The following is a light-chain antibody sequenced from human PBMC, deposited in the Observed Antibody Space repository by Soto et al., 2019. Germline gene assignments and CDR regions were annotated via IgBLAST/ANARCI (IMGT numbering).Light chain of an antibody. CDR1: SSDVGGFNY. CDR3: SSYSSGTTRVV. Sequence: QSVLTQHASVSGSPGQSITISCTGTSSDVGGFNYVSWYQHHPGKAPKLMVCDVNNRPSGVSSRFSGSKSGNTASLTISGLQAEDEADYYCSSYSSGTTRVVFGGGTKVTVL. V-gene: IGLV2-14*03. J-gene: IGLJ2*01. CDR2: DVN.